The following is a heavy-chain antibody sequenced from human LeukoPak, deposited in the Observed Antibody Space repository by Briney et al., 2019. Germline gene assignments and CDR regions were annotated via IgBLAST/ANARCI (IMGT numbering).Heavy chain of an antibody. CDR2: IYYSGST. V-gene: IGHV4-59*08. J-gene: IGHJ3*02. CDR1: GGSISSYY. CDR3: ARIFFYGDYVGDAFDI. Sequence: SETLSLTCTVSGGSISSYYWSWIRQPPGKGLEWIGYIYYSGSTNYNPSLKSRVTISVDTSKNQFSLKLSSVTAADTAVYYCARIFFYGDYVGDAFDIWGQGTMVTVSS. D-gene: IGHD4-17*01.